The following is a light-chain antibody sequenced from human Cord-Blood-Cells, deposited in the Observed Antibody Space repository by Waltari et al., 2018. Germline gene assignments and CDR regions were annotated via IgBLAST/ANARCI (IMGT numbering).Light chain of an antibody. CDR2: WAS. CDR1: QSVLYSSNNKNY. J-gene: IGKJ2*01. CDR3: QQYYSTPYT. Sequence: DIVMTQSPDSLAVSLGARAHLNCKSRQSVLYSSNNKNYLAWYQQKPGQPPKLLIYWASTRESGVPDRFSGSGSGTDFTLTISSLQAEDVAVYYCQQYYSTPYTFGQGTKLEIK. V-gene: IGKV4-1*01.